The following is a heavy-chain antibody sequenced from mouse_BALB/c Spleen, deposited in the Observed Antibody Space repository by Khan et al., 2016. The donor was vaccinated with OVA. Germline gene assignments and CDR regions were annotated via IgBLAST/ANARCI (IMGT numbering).Heavy chain of an antibody. CDR3: ARPPYFSYTLDH. V-gene: IGHV9-3-1*01. Sequence: QIQLVQSGPELKKPGETVKISCKASGYTFTNYGMNWVKQSPGKALKWMGWITTYTGEPTYADDFKGRFAFSLETSASTAYLQINNLKNEDTATYCCARPPYFSYTLDHWGQGTSVTVSS. CDR1: GYTFTNYG. D-gene: IGHD2-10*01. CDR2: ITTYTGEP. J-gene: IGHJ4*01.